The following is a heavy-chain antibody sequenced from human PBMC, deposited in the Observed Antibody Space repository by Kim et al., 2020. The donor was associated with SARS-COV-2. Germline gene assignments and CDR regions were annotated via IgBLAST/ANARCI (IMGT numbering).Heavy chain of an antibody. CDR1: GGTFSSYA. V-gene: IGHV1-69*04. D-gene: IGHD2-21*02. J-gene: IGHJ4*02. CDR2: IIPILGIA. CDR3: ARGPPVVVTAIPSFDY. Sequence: SVKVSCKASGGTFSSYAISWVRQAPGQGLEWMGRIIPILGIANYAQKFQGRVTITADKSTSTAYMELSSLRSEDTAVYYCARGPPVVVTAIPSFDYWGQGTLVTVSS.